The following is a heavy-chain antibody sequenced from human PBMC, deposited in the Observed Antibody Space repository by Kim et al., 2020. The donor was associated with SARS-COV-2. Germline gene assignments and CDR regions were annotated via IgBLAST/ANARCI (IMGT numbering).Heavy chain of an antibody. CDR2: INHSGST. Sequence: SETLSLTCAVYGGSFSGYYWSWIRQPPGKGLEWIGEINHSGSTNYNPSLKSRVTISVDTSKNQFSLKLSSVTAADTAVYYCARERGERYYYYGMDVWGQGTTVTVSS. J-gene: IGHJ6*02. CDR1: GGSFSGYY. CDR3: ARERGERYYYYGMDV. V-gene: IGHV4-34*01. D-gene: IGHD3-10*01.